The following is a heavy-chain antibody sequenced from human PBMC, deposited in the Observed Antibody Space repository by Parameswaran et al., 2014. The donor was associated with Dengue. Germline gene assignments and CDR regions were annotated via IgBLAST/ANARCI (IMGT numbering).Heavy chain of an antibody. CDR2: INPNSGGT. D-gene: IGHD2-2*02. V-gene: IGHV1-2*02. J-gene: IGHJ3*02. Sequence: WVRQAPGQGLEWMGWINPNSGGTNYAQKFQGRVTMTRDTSISTAYMELSRLRSDDTAVYYCARPEYCSSTSCHMEAFDIWGQGTMVTVSS. CDR3: ARPEYCSSTSCHMEAFDI.